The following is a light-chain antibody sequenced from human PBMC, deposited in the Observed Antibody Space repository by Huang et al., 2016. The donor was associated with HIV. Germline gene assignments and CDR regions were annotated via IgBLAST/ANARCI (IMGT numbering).Light chain of an antibody. V-gene: IGKV3-15*01. CDR2: GSS. CDR1: RSVSTN. J-gene: IGKJ4*01. Sequence: EIVMTQSPATLSVSPGQRVTLSCRANRSVSTNLAWYQQRHGQAPRLVIYGSSTRAPGIPARFSGSGSGTDFSLTISSLQSEDFALYYCHQYNNWRLSFGGGTRV. CDR3: HQYNNWRLS.